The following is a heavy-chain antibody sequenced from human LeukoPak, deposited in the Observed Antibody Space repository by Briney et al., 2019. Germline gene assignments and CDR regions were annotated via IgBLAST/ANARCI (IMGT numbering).Heavy chain of an antibody. CDR2: INSNGAVI. J-gene: IGHJ4*02. V-gene: IGHV3-48*01. D-gene: IGHD4-17*01. Sequence: PGGSLRLSCAASGFSFSDYGMNWVRRAPGKGLEWLSHINSNGAVISYADSVKGRFIISRDTAKSSLYLQMNSLKIEDTAIYFCARDPDGDYDFDYWGQGTLVTVSS. CDR1: GFSFSDYG. CDR3: ARDPDGDYDFDY.